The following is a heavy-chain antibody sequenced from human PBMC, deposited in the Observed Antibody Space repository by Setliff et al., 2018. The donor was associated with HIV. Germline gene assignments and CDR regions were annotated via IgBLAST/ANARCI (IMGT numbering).Heavy chain of an antibody. CDR3: AKDLGSGYPTCFDY. J-gene: IGHJ4*02. CDR1: GFTFSSYA. D-gene: IGHD5-12*01. Sequence: AGGSLRLSCAASGFTFSSYAMRWVRQAPGKGLEWVSGIGGSGGGTYYADSVKGRFTISRDNSKSTLYLQMNSLRAEDTAVYYCAKDLGSGYPTCFDYWGQGILVTVSS. V-gene: IGHV3-23*01. CDR2: IGGSGGGT.